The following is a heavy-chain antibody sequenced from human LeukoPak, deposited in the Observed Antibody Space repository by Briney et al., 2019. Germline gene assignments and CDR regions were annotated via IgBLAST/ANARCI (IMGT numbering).Heavy chain of an antibody. Sequence: GGSVRVSCKASGYSFTTYGITWVRQAPGQGLEWMGWINAFNGHTNYAQNIQGRVTMTTDTSTTSAYMELRRLRPDDTAVYYCARYRLSDSPINWFDPWGQGTLVTVSS. D-gene: IGHD2-8*01. V-gene: IGHV1-18*01. CDR3: ARYRLSDSPINWFDP. CDR2: INAFNGHT. J-gene: IGHJ5*02. CDR1: GYSFTTYG.